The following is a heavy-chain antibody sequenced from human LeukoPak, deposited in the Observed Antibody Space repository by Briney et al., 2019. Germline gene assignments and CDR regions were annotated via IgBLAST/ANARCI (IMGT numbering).Heavy chain of an antibody. D-gene: IGHD3-10*01. CDR1: GGTFSSYA. J-gene: IGHJ4*02. CDR3: SRDGSGVWFDY. Sequence: SVKVSCKASGGTFSSYAISWVRQAPGQGLEWMGGIIPIFGTANYAQKFQGRVTITADESTSTAYMELSSLRSDDTAIYYCSRDGSGVWFDYWGQGTLVSVSS. V-gene: IGHV1-69*13. CDR2: IIPIFGTA.